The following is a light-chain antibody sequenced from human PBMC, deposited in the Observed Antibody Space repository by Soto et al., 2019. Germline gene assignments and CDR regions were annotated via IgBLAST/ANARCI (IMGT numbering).Light chain of an antibody. CDR1: QSVSSN. J-gene: IGKJ4*01. CDR2: DAY. Sequence: EIVLTQSPATLSLSPGERATLPCRASQSVSSNLAWYQQKPGQAPRLLIFDAYNRATGIPGRFSGSGSGTDFTLTISSLEPEDFAVYYCQQRSNWPLTFGGGTKVEIK. CDR3: QQRSNWPLT. V-gene: IGKV3-11*01.